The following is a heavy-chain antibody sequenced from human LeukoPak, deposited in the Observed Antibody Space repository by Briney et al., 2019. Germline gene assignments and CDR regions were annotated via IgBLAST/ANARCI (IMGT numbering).Heavy chain of an antibody. CDR3: ASHYYDSSGYYRWLDY. D-gene: IGHD3-22*01. V-gene: IGHV4-34*01. J-gene: IGHJ4*02. CDR1: GGSFSGYY. CDR2: INHSGST. Sequence: SETLSLTCAVYGGSFSGYYWSWIRQPPGKGLEWIGEINHSGSTNYNPSLKSRVTISVDTSKNQFSLKLGSVTAADTAVYYCASHYYDSSGYYRWLDYWGQGTLVTVSS.